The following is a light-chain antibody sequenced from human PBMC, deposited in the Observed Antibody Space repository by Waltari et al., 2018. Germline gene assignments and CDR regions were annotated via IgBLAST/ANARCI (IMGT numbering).Light chain of an antibody. CDR2: AAS. J-gene: IGKJ1*01. CDR1: QAIGSY. Sequence: AIRMTQSPSSFSASTGDRVTITCRASQAIGSYLAWYRQKPGRVPKLLISAASTLQSRVPSRFTGSGAGTDFTLTINCLQSEDLATYYCQQYYDYPRTFGQGTKVEVK. CDR3: QQYYDYPRT. V-gene: IGKV1-8*01.